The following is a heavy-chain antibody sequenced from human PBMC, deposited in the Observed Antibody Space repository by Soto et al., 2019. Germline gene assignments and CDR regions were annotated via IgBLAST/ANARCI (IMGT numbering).Heavy chain of an antibody. J-gene: IGHJ4*02. CDR1: AFTFSNAW. V-gene: IGHV3-15*07. D-gene: IGHD6-19*01. Sequence: LRLSCAASAFTFSNAWMNWVRQAPGKGLEWVGRIKSKTGGVTTDYAAPVKGRFIISRDDSENMLYLQMNSLKTEDTAVYYCTTDFSSGWFFDYWGQGTLVTVSS. CDR2: IKSKTGGVTT. CDR3: TTDFSSGWFFDY.